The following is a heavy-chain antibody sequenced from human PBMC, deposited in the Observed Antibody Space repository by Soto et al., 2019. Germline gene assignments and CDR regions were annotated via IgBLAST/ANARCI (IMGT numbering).Heavy chain of an antibody. V-gene: IGHV1-8*01. Sequence: ASVKVSCKASGYTFTSYDSNWVRQATGQGLEWMGWMNPNSGNTGYAQKFQGRVTMTRNTSISTAYMELSSLRSEDTAVYYCARVFLRYFDWLPSGYYYGMDVWGQGTTVTVSS. CDR3: ARVFLRYFDWLPSGYYYGMDV. D-gene: IGHD3-9*01. CDR1: GYTFTSYD. CDR2: MNPNSGNT. J-gene: IGHJ6*02.